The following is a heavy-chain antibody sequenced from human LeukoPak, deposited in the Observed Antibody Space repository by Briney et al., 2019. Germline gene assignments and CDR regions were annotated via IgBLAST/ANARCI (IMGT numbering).Heavy chain of an antibody. CDR2: ISAYNGNT. Sequence: VASVKVSCKASGYTFTSYGISWVRQAPGQGLEWMGWISAYNGNTNYAQKLQGRVTMTTDPSTSTAYMELRSRRSDDTAVYYCGGGCSGGSCSFDYWGQGTLVTVSS. V-gene: IGHV1-18*04. J-gene: IGHJ4*02. D-gene: IGHD2-15*01. CDR1: GYTFTSYG. CDR3: GGGCSGGSCSFDY.